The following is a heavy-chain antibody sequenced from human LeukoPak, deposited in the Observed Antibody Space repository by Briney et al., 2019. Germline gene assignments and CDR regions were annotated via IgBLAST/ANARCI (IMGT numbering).Heavy chain of an antibody. D-gene: IGHD1-7*01. Sequence: PSQTLSLTCTVSGGSISSGSYYWSWIRQPAGKGLEWIGRIYTSGSTNYNPSLKSRVTISVDTSKNQFSLKLSSVTAADTAVYYCARDTRSGNWNYWFDPWGQGTLVTVSS. CDR3: ARDTRSGNWNYWFDP. CDR2: IYTSGST. CDR1: GGSISSGSYY. J-gene: IGHJ5*02. V-gene: IGHV4-61*02.